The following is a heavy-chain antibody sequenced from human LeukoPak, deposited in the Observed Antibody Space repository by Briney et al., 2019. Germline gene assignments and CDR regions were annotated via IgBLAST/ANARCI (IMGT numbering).Heavy chain of an antibody. CDR2: ISGSGTGT. V-gene: IGHV3-23*01. Sequence: GGSLRLSCAASGFTFNTYAMTWVRQAPGKGLEWVSAISGSGTGTYYADSVKGRFTISRDNSKNTLYLQMNSLRVEDTAVYYCAKINPPRGGASGWYEANDYWGQGTLVTVSS. D-gene: IGHD6-19*01. CDR1: GFTFNTYA. CDR3: AKINPPRGGASGWYEANDY. J-gene: IGHJ4*02.